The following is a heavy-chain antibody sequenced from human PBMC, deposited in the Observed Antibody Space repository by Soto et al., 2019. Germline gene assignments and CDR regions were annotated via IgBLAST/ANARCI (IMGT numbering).Heavy chain of an antibody. CDR1: GFIFENFG. V-gene: IGHV3-23*01. Sequence: PGESLRLSCAASGFIFENFGMSWVRQAPGKGLEWISSISGSGFKKYYADSVKGRFTTSRDNSKSTVYLELNNLSAEDTAVYHCAKNQGVELVPLATVDWFDPWGQGSVVTVSS. D-gene: IGHD1-26*01. CDR2: ISGSGFKK. CDR3: AKNQGVELVPLATVDWFDP. J-gene: IGHJ5*02.